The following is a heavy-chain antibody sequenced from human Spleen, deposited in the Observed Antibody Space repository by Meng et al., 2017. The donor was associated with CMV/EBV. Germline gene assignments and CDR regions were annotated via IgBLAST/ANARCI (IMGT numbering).Heavy chain of an antibody. Sequence: QLQLQESGPGLVKPSETLSLTCTVSGGSISSYYWSWIRQPPGKGLEWIGYIYYSGSTNYNPSLKSRVTISVDTSKNQFSLKLSSVTAADTAVYYCAREGPYYYGSGSYRDAFDIWGQGTMVTVSS. V-gene: IGHV4-59*01. J-gene: IGHJ3*02. CDR3: AREGPYYYGSGSYRDAFDI. D-gene: IGHD3-10*01. CDR1: GGSISSYY. CDR2: IYYSGST.